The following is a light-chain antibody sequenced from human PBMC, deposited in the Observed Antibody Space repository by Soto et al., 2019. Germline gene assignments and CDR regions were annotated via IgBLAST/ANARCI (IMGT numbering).Light chain of an antibody. Sequence: QSVLTQSPSASASLGASVKLTCTLSSGHSSYAIAWHQQQPEKGPRYLMKLNSDGSHSKGDGIPDRFSGSSSGAERYLTISSLQSEDEAYYYCQTWGTGIHYVFGTGTQLTVL. CDR2: LNSDGSH. J-gene: IGLJ1*01. CDR3: QTWGTGIHYV. CDR1: SGHSSYA. V-gene: IGLV4-69*01.